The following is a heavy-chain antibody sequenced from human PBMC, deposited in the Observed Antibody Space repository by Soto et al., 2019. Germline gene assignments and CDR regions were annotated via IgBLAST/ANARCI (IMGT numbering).Heavy chain of an antibody. Sequence: GGSLRLSCAASGFTFSGSAMHWVRQASGKGLEWVGRIRSKANSYATAYAASVKGRFTISRDDSKNTAYLQMNSLKTEDTAVYYCTRLATVVTRGYYYYYYMDVWGKGTTVTVSS. CDR1: GFTFSGSA. J-gene: IGHJ6*03. V-gene: IGHV3-73*01. D-gene: IGHD4-17*01. CDR2: IRSKANSYAT. CDR3: TRLATVVTRGYYYYYYMDV.